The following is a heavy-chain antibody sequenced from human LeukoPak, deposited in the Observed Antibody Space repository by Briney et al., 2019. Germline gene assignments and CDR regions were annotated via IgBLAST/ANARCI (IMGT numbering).Heavy chain of an antibody. CDR2: INPNSGGT. Sequence: VASVKVSCKASGYTFTSYGISWVRQAPGQGLEWMGWINPNSGGTNYAQKFQGWVTMTRDTSISTAYMELSRLRSDDTAVYYCARYCGGDWGWFDPWGQGTLVTVSS. CDR1: GYTFTSYG. V-gene: IGHV1-2*04. J-gene: IGHJ5*02. CDR3: ARYCGGDWGWFDP. D-gene: IGHD2-21*02.